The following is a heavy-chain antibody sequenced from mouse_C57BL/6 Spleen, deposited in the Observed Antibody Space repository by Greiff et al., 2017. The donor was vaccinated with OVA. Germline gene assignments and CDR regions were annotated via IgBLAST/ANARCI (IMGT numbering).Heavy chain of an antibody. V-gene: IGHV1-59*01. CDR2: IDPSDSYT. D-gene: IGHD1-1*01. CDR3: ARAVDYYGSSSLAY. CDR1: GYTFTSYW. J-gene: IGHJ3*01. Sequence: QVQLKQPGAELVRPGTSVKLSCKASGYTFTSYWMHWVKQRPGQGLEWIGVIDPSDSYTNYNQKFKGKATLTVDTSSSTAYMQLSSLTSEDSAVYYCARAVDYYGSSSLAYWGQGTLVTVSA.